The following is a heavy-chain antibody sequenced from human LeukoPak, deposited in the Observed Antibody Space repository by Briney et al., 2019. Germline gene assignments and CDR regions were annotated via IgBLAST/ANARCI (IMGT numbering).Heavy chain of an antibody. CDR2: ISVDGRNK. CDR1: GFTFSSYA. CDR3: ARDSVTTGTDY. V-gene: IGHV3-30*04. D-gene: IGHD4-17*01. Sequence: PGGSLRLSWAAAGFTFSSYAMRWGRQAPGKGLEWVAVISVDGRNKYSADSEKRRFTISTDNSKHTLYLQMNSMSVEVTAEYYCARDSVTTGTDYWGEGTLATVSS. J-gene: IGHJ4*02.